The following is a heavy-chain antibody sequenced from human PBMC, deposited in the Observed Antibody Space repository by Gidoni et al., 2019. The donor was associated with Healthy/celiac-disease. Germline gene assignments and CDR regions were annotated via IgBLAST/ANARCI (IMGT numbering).Heavy chain of an antibody. CDR3: AIDVHSPGSWYFDL. D-gene: IGHD1-26*01. Sequence: QVQLVEYGGGVVQPGRSLRLSCAASGFTFSSYAMQWVRRAPGKVLEWVAVISYDGSNKYYADSVKGRFTISRDNSKNTLYLQMNSLRAEDTAVYYCAIDVHSPGSWYFDLCGRGTLVTVSS. V-gene: IGHV3-30-3*01. J-gene: IGHJ2*01. CDR1: GFTFSSYA. CDR2: ISYDGSNK.